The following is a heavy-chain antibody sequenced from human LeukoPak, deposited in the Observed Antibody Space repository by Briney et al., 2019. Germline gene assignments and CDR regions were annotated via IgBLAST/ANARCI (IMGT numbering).Heavy chain of an antibody. D-gene: IGHD3-3*01. CDR1: GYTFTSYG. V-gene: IGHV1-18*01. Sequence: ASVKVSCKASGYTFTSYGISWVRQAPGQGLEWMGWISAYNGNTNYAQKLQGRVTMTTDTSTSTAYMELRSLRSDDTAVYYCAREVPYYDFWSGCLSAPDLDYWGQGTLVTVSS. J-gene: IGHJ4*02. CDR2: ISAYNGNT. CDR3: AREVPYYDFWSGCLSAPDLDY.